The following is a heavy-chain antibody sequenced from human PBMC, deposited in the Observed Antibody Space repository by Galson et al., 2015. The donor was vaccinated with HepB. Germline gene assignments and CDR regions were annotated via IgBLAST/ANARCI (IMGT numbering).Heavy chain of an antibody. CDR2: ISGSGGIT. V-gene: IGHV3-23*01. CDR1: GFTFSSYA. J-gene: IGHJ4*02. CDR3: AKALSGVYQLLYPFDY. D-gene: IGHD2-2*02. Sequence: SLRLSCAASGFTFSSYAMSWVRQAPGKGLEWVSGISGSGGITHYADSVKGRFTISRDNSKNTLYLQMNSLRAEDTAVYYCAKALSGVYQLLYPFDYWGQGTLVTVSS.